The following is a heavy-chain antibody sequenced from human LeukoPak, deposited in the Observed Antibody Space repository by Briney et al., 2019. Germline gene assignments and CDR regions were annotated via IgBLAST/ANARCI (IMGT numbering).Heavy chain of an antibody. J-gene: IGHJ6*03. CDR1: GGSISSYY. CDR2: IYYSGST. V-gene: IGHV4-59*01. CDR3: ARLGVVGGSNSYYYYMDV. D-gene: IGHD3-10*01. Sequence: SETLSLTCTVSGGSISSYYWSWIRQPPGKGLEWIGYIYYSGSTNYNPSLKSQVPISVDTSKNQFSLKLSSVTAADTAVYYCARLGVVGGSNSYYYYMDVWGKGTTVTVSS.